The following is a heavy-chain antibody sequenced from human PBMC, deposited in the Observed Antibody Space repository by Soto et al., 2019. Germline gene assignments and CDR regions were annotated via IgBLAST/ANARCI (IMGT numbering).Heavy chain of an antibody. V-gene: IGHV3-23*01. Sequence: PGGSLRLSCAASGFTFSSYAMSWVRQAPGKGLEWVSAISGSGGSTYYADSVKGRFTISRDNSKNTLYLQMNSLRAEDTAVYYCAKVPAYCGGDCSSLFDYWGQGTLVTVSS. D-gene: IGHD2-21*02. J-gene: IGHJ4*02. CDR3: AKVPAYCGGDCSSLFDY. CDR2: ISGSGGST. CDR1: GFTFSSYA.